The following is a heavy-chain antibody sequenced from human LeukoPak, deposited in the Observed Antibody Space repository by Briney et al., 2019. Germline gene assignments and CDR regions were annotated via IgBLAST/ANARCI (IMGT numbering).Heavy chain of an antibody. V-gene: IGHV4-59*01. J-gene: IGHJ6*03. CDR3: ARTDGNSFYSYYYMDV. CDR1: GGSISNYY. D-gene: IGHD4-23*01. Sequence: PSETLSLTCSVSGGSISNYYWSWIRQPPGKGLEWIGYIYYTGSTNYNPSFKSRVTISVDTSKNQFSLKMNSVTAADTALYYCARTDGNSFYSYYYMDVWGKGTTVTVSS. CDR2: IYYTGST.